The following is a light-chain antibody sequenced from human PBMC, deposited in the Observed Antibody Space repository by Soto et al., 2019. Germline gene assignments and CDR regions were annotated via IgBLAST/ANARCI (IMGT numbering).Light chain of an antibody. V-gene: IGLV2-14*01. Sequence: QSALTQPASVSESPGQSITISCTGTSSDVGGYNYVSWYQQHPGKAPKLMIYDVTNRPSGVSNRFSGSKSGNTASLTISGLQAEDEADYYCSSYTSASTLSVVFGGGTKLTVL. CDR3: SSYTSASTLSVV. J-gene: IGLJ2*01. CDR2: DVT. CDR1: SSDVGGYNY.